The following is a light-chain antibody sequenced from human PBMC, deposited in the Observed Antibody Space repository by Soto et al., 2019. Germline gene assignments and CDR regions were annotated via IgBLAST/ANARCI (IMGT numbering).Light chain of an antibody. Sequence: EIALTKSPVTLSLSPGEGATLSYWASQTVSSNYLAWYQQRPGQAPRLIIYGASSRATGIPDRFSGSGSGTDFTLTISRLEPEDFAVYYCQQYGSSPRTFGQGTKVDIK. CDR2: GAS. CDR3: QQYGSSPRT. V-gene: IGKV3-20*01. CDR1: QTVSSNY. J-gene: IGKJ1*01.